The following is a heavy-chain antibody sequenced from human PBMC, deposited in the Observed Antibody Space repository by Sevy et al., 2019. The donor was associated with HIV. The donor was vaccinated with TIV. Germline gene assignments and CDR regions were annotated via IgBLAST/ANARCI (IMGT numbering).Heavy chain of an antibody. J-gene: IGHJ4*02. V-gene: IGHV3-23*01. CDR2: ISSNGLST. CDR3: AKDVPGDFWSAYSPGYFDY. CDR1: GFRFDYYA. D-gene: IGHD3-3*01. Sequence: GGSLRLSCAVSGFRFDYYAMTWVRQAPGKGLEWVSTISSNGLSTYYTDSVKGRFTIFRDNFKNTLYLQMNSLRVEDMAVYFCAKDVPGDFWSAYSPGYFDYWGQGSLVTVSS.